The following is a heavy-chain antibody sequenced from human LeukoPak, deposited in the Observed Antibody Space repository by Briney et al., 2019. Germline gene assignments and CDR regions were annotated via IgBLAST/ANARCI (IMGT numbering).Heavy chain of an antibody. V-gene: IGHV3-23*01. CDR2: ISGSDSGT. J-gene: IGHJ4*02. CDR1: GFTFTNYA. D-gene: IGHD2-15*01. CDR3: ARPYCSGGSCYSVDY. Sequence: PGGSLRLSCAASGFTFTNYAMSWVRQAPGMGLEWVSGISGSDSGTYYADSVKGRFTISRDNSRNTLYLQIDSLRAEDTAVYYCARPYCSGGSCYSVDYWGQGTLVTVSS.